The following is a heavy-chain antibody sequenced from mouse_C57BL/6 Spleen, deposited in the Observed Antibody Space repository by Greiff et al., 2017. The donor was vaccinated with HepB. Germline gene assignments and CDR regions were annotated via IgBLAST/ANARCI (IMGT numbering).Heavy chain of an antibody. Sequence: DVQLQESGPGMVKPSQSLSLTCTVTGYSITSGYDWHWIRHFPGNKLEWMGYISYSGSTNYNPSLKSRISITHDTSKNHFFLKLNSVTTEDTATYYCASTYYSNPWFAYWGQGTLVTVSA. CDR3: ASTYYSNPWFAY. CDR2: ISYSGST. J-gene: IGHJ3*01. D-gene: IGHD2-5*01. V-gene: IGHV3-1*01. CDR1: GYSITSGYD.